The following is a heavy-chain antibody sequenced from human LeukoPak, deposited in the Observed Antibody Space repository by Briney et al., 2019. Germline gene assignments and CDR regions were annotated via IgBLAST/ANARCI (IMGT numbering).Heavy chain of an antibody. Sequence: GGSLRLSCAASGFTFSSYAMSWVRQAPGKGLEWVSAISGSGGSTYCADSVKGRFTIFRDNSKNTLYLQMNSLRAEDTAVYYCAKGWSSGWSVFDYWGQGTLVTVSS. V-gene: IGHV3-23*01. CDR3: AKGWSSGWSVFDY. CDR1: GFTFSSYA. CDR2: ISGSGGST. J-gene: IGHJ4*02. D-gene: IGHD6-19*01.